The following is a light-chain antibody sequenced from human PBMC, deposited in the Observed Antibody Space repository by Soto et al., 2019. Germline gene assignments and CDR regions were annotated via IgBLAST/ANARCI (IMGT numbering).Light chain of an antibody. CDR1: SSNIGNNF. V-gene: IGLV1-47*02. Sequence: QSVLTQPPSASGTPGQRGTISCSGSSSNIGNNFVYWYQQVPGTAPKLLIYSNNQRPSGVPDRFSGSKSGTSASLAISGIRSEDEADYYCAAWDDGLSGVFGGGTKLTVL. J-gene: IGLJ3*02. CDR2: SNN. CDR3: AAWDDGLSGV.